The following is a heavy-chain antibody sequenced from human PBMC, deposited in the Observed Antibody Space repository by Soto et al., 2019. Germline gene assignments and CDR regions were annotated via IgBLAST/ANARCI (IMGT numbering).Heavy chain of an antibody. CDR1: GFTFSSYG. Sequence: PGGSLRLSCAASGFTFSSYGMHWVRQAPGKGLEWVAVISYDGSNKYYADSVKGRFTISRDNSKNTLYLQMNSLRAEDTAVYYCAKDTQDIITIPSHYYYYGMDVWGQGTTVTVSS. J-gene: IGHJ6*02. CDR3: AKDTQDIITIPSHYYYYGMDV. CDR2: ISYDGSNK. V-gene: IGHV3-30*18. D-gene: IGHD2-15*01.